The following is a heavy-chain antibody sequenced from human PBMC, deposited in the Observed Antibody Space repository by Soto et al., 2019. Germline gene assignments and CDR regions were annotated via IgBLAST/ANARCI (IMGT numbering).Heavy chain of an antibody. D-gene: IGHD1-1*01. CDR1: GFSFSTYW. CDR3: VRENWHIDS. CDR2: ISPNGGTT. J-gene: IGHJ4*02. V-gene: IGHV3-74*03. Sequence: EVQLVESGGGLVQPGGSLRLSCAASGFSFSTYWMNWVRQVPGKGLIWVSQISPNGGTTMYADSVRGRFTVSRDNTKNTLFLQMDSLSAEDTAVYYCVRENWHIDSWGQGTLVNVSS.